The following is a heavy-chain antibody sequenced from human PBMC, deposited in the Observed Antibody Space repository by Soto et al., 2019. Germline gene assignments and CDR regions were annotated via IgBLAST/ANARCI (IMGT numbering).Heavy chain of an antibody. CDR1: GGTFSSYT. D-gene: IGHD2-2*01. CDR3: ARLGEDVVVVPAAADFDY. J-gene: IGHJ4*02. Sequence: ASVKVSCKASGGTFSSYTISWVRQAPGQGLEWMGRIIPILGIANYAQKFQGRVTITADKSTSTAYMELSSLRSEDTAVYYCARLGEDVVVVPAAADFDYWGQGTLVTVSS. V-gene: IGHV1-69*02. CDR2: IIPILGIA.